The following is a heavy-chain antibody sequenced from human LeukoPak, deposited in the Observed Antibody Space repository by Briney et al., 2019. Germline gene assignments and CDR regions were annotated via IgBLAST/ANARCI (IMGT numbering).Heavy chain of an antibody. Sequence: GESLKISCKGSEYTFTNYWIGWVRQVPGKGLEWMGIIYPDDSDTRYRPSFQGQVTISADKSISTAYMELSRLRSDDTAVYYCARDWAMTDVNYYYYYMDVWGKGTTVTISS. J-gene: IGHJ6*03. CDR3: ARDWAMTDVNYYYYYMDV. CDR1: EYTFTNYW. V-gene: IGHV5-51*01. D-gene: IGHD2-2*01. CDR2: IYPDDSDT.